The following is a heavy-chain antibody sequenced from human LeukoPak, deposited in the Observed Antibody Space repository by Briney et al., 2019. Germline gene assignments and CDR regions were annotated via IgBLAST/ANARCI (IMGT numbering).Heavy chain of an antibody. CDR1: GGTFSSYA. CDR3: ARDSIVVVPAATNYGMDV. J-gene: IGHJ6*02. Sequence: SVKVSCKASGGTFSSYAISWVRQAPGEGLEWMGRIIPILGIANYAQKFQGRVTITADKSTSTAYMELSSLRSEDTAVYYCARDSIVVVPAATNYGMDVWGQGTTVTVSS. D-gene: IGHD2-2*01. CDR2: IIPILGIA. V-gene: IGHV1-69*04.